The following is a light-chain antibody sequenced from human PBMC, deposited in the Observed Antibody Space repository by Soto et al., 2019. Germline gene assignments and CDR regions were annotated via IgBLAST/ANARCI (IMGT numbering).Light chain of an antibody. CDR2: AAS. V-gene: IGKV1-39*01. Sequence: DIQMTQSPSSLSASVGDRVTITCRASQTINKYLNWYQQKPGKAPKLLIYAASSLQSGVPSGFRGSGSGTDFTLTISSLQPEDFATYYCQQSYSTPFAFGGGTKVEIK. J-gene: IGKJ4*01. CDR1: QTINKY. CDR3: QQSYSTPFA.